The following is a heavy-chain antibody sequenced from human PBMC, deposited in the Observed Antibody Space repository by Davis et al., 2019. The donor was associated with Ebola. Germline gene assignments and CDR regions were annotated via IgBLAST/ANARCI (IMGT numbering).Heavy chain of an antibody. Sequence: GESLKISCAASGFTFSSYSMNWVCQAPGKGLEWVSYISSSGSTIYYADSVKGRFTISRDNAKNSLYLQMNSLRAEDTAVYYCARGGSGGSLYYYYYGMDVWGQGTTVTVSS. CDR2: ISSSGSTI. V-gene: IGHV3-48*04. D-gene: IGHD2-15*01. J-gene: IGHJ6*02. CDR1: GFTFSSYS. CDR3: ARGGSGGSLYYYYYGMDV.